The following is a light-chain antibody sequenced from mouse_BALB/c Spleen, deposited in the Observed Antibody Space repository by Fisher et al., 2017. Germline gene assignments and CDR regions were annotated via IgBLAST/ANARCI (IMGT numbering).Light chain of an antibody. CDR1: SSVSY. J-gene: IGKJ5*01. Sequence: IVLTQSPAIMSASLGEEFTLTCSASSSVSYMHWYQQKSGTSPKLLIYSTSNLASGVPSRFSGSGSGTFYSLTISSMEAEDAATYYCQQWSSNPLTFGAGTKLELK. CDR3: QQWSSNPLT. V-gene: IGKV4-80*01. CDR2: STS.